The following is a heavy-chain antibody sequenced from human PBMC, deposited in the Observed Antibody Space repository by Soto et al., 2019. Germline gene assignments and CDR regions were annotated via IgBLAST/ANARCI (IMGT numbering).Heavy chain of an antibody. CDR1: GFTFSSYT. J-gene: IGHJ4*02. Sequence: EVQLLESGGGLVQPGGSLRLSCAASGFTFSSYTMSWVRQAPGKGLAWISAVSGSGGSTYYADSVKGRFTISRDNSKDTLYLQMNNRRAEDTAVYYCAKPPDYNWNDYCGQGTLVTVSS. CDR2: VSGSGGST. V-gene: IGHV3-23*01. D-gene: IGHD1-20*01. CDR3: AKPPDYNWNDY.